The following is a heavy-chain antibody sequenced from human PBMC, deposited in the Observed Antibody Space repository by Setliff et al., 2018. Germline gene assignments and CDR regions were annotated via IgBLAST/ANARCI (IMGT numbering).Heavy chain of an antibody. D-gene: IGHD2-21*02. J-gene: IGHJ6*02. CDR2: INPNSGGT. CDR3: ARNWVTAQHYYYGMDV. Sequence: ASVKVSCKTSGTTFNSHAINWVRQAPGQGLEWMGRINPNSGGTNYAQKFQGRVTMTRDTSISTAYMELSSLRSEDTAVYYCARNWVTAQHYYYGMDVWGQGTTVTVSS. V-gene: IGHV1-2*06. CDR1: GTTFNSHA.